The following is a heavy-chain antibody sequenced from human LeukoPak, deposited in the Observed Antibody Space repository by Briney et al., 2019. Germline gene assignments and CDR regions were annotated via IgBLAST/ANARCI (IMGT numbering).Heavy chain of an antibody. Sequence: GGSLRLSCAASGFTFSDYALRWVRQAPGKGLELVGIISYDGRDKYYADSVKGRFTISRANSKNTVYLQMNSLRLEDAAVYYCARAPRPIILVPALNWGQGTLVTVSS. CDR3: ARAPRPIILVPALN. J-gene: IGHJ4*02. D-gene: IGHD2-15*01. CDR1: GFTFSDYA. CDR2: ISYDGRDK. V-gene: IGHV3-30*04.